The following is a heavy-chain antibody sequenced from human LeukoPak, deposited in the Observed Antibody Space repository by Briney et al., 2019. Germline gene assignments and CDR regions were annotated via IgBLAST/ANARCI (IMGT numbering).Heavy chain of an antibody. Sequence: KTSETLSLTCTVSGDSINSGAYYWSWIRQHPGKGLEWIGYISYSGSTYYNPSLKSRVAISLDTSKSQFSLKLCSVTAADTAMYYCARARGYWHSSGRAWFDPWGQGTLATVSS. V-gene: IGHV4-31*02. J-gene: IGHJ5*02. D-gene: IGHD6-19*01. CDR2: ISYSGST. CDR1: GDSINSGAYY. CDR3: ARARGYWHSSGRAWFDP.